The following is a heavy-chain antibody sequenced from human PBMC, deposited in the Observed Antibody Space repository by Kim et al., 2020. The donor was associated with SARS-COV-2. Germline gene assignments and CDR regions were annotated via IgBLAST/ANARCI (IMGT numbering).Heavy chain of an antibody. V-gene: IGHV3-48*02. Sequence: GGSLRLSCAASGFTFSSYSMNWVRQAPGKGLEWVSYISSSSSTIYYADSVKGRFTISRDNAKNSLYLQMNSLRDEDTAVYYCARAYVSTYYYGSGSYSLDYWGQGTLVTVSS. CDR2: ISSSSSTI. CDR3: ARAYVSTYYYGSGSYSLDY. D-gene: IGHD3-10*01. CDR1: GFTFSSYS. J-gene: IGHJ4*02.